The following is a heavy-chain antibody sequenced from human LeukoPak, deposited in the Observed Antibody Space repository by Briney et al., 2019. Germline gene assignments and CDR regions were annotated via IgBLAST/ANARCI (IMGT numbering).Heavy chain of an antibody. CDR3: ARDGYYYDSSGYYEKMYYFDY. CDR2: MYYSGST. CDR1: GDSISTYY. D-gene: IGHD3-22*01. J-gene: IGHJ4*02. V-gene: IGHV4-59*12. Sequence: SSETLSLTCTVSGDSISTYYWSWIRQPPGKGLEWIGYMYYSGSTNYNPSLKSRVTMSVDTSKNQFSLKLSSVTAADTAVYYCARDGYYYDSSGYYEKMYYFDYWGQGTLVTVSS.